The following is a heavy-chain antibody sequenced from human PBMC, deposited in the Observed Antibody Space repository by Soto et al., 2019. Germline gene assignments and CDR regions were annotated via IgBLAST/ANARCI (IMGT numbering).Heavy chain of an antibody. J-gene: IGHJ4*02. V-gene: IGHV3-48*02. Sequence: XGSLRLSCAASGFTFSDYPMNWVRQAPGKGLEWVSSIRTISSAIYFADSVRGRFTISRDNARNSLYLQMTSLRDEDTAVYYCARETHSFESWGQGTLVTSPQ. CDR3: ARETHSFES. CDR2: IRTISSAI. CDR1: GFTFSDYP.